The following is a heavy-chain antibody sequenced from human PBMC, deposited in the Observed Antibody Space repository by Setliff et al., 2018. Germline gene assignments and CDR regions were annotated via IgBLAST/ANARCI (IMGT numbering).Heavy chain of an antibody. CDR1: GYSISSGYY. Sequence: SETLSLTCAVSGYSISSGYYWGWIRQPPGKGLEWIGSIYHSGSTYYNPSLESRVTISVDTSKNQFSLKLSSVTAADTAVYYCARGGLWFGELLWKYYYYGMDVWGQGTTVTVSS. D-gene: IGHD3-10*01. J-gene: IGHJ6*02. CDR3: ARGGLWFGELLWKYYYYGMDV. V-gene: IGHV4-38-2*01. CDR2: IYHSGST.